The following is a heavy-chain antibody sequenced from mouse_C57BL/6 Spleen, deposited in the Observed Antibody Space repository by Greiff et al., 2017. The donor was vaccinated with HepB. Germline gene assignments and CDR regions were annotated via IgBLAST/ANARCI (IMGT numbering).Heavy chain of an antibody. CDR2: ISDGGSYT. D-gene: IGHD1-1*01. Sequence: EVNLVESGGGLVKPGGSLKLSCAASGFTFSSYAMSWVRQTPEKRLEWVATISDGGSYTYYPDNVKGRFTISRDNAKNNLYLQMNHLKSDDTAMDYWAKENSLSTVEAHDVDYWGQGTTLTVSS. CDR3: AKENSLSTVEAHDVDY. J-gene: IGHJ2*01. V-gene: IGHV5-4*01. CDR1: GFTFSSYA.